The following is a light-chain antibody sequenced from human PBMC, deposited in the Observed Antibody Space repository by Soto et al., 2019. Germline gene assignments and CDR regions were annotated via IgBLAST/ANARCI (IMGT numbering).Light chain of an antibody. CDR2: DVS. Sequence: LTQPASVSGSPGQSITISCTGTSSDVGGYNYVSWYQQHPGKAHKFMIYDVSNRPSGVSTRFSGSKSGNTASLTISCLQAEDEADYYCNSYTTSNTRQIVFGTGTKVTVL. CDR3: NSYTTSNTRQIV. J-gene: IGLJ1*01. CDR1: SSDVGGYNY. V-gene: IGLV2-14*01.